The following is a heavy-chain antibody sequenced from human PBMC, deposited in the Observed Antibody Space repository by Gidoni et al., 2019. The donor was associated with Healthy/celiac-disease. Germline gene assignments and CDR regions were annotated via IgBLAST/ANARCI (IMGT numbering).Heavy chain of an antibody. CDR1: GFTFSSYG. D-gene: IGHD1-1*01. V-gene: IGHV3-33*01. J-gene: IGHJ4*02. CDR2: IWYDGSNK. CDR3: ARSEMATTKMYYFDY. Sequence: QVQPVESGGGVVQPGRFLRTPRAASGFTFSSYGMHWVRQALGKGLEWVAVIWYDGSNKYYADSVKGRFTISRDNSKNTLYLQMNSLRAEDTAVYYCARSEMATTKMYYFDYWGQGTLVTVSS.